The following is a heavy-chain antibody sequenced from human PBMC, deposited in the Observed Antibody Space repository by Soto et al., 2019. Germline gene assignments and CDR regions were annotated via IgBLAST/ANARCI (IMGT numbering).Heavy chain of an antibody. Sequence: QVQLVESGGGVVQPGRSLRLSCAASGFTFSSYGMHWVRQAPGKGLEWVAVIWYDGSNKYYADSVKGRFTISRDNSKNTLYLQMNSLRAEDTAVYYCARGGMMVRGVINHRYGMDVWGQGTTVTVSS. D-gene: IGHD3-10*01. J-gene: IGHJ6*02. CDR2: IWYDGSNK. V-gene: IGHV3-33*01. CDR3: ARGGMMVRGVINHRYGMDV. CDR1: GFTFSSYG.